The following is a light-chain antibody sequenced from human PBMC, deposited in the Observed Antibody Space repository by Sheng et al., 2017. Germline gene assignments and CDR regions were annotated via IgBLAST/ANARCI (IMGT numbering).Light chain of an antibody. CDR1: QTIDLNF. CDR3: QQYGTSIGFT. V-gene: IGKV3-20*01. CDR2: GAT. Sequence: DIVLTQSPGTLSPSPGEKTTLSCRASQTIDLNFLAWYQQKPGQAPRLLIYGATSRATGIPDRFXGSGSGXDFNLTISRLEPEDFAVYYCQQYGTSIGFTFGPG. J-gene: IGKJ3*01.